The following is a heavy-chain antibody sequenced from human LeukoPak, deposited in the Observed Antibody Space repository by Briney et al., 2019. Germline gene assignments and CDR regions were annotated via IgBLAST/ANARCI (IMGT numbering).Heavy chain of an antibody. Sequence: SETLSLTCAVSGYSISSGYYWGWIRQPPGKGLEWIGSIYHSGSTYYNPSLKSRVTISVDTSNNQFSLKLSSVTAADTAVYYCARLYYGGITYYYYYMDVWAKGTTVTVFS. CDR3: ARLYYGGITYYYYYMDV. CDR1: GYSISSGYY. J-gene: IGHJ6*03. V-gene: IGHV4-38-2*01. D-gene: IGHD4-23*01. CDR2: IYHSGST.